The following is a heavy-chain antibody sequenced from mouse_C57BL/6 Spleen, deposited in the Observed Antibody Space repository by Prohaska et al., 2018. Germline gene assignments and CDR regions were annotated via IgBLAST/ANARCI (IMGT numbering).Heavy chain of an antibody. CDR3: ARKGLYYGSSYGGYFDV. CDR2: INPNNGGT. J-gene: IGHJ1*03. Sequence: GYTFTDYNMDWVKQSHGKSLEWIGDINPNNGGTIYNQKFKGKATLTVDKSSSTAYMELRSLTSEDTAVYYCARKGLYYGSSYGGYFDVWGTGTTVTVSS. CDR1: GYTFTDYN. D-gene: IGHD1-1*01. V-gene: IGHV1-18*01.